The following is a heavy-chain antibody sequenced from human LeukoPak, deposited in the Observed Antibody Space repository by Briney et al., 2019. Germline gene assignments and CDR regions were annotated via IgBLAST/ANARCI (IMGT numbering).Heavy chain of an antibody. CDR3: ATITRSGSSGFDI. V-gene: IGHV3-30-3*01. Sequence: PGRSLRLSCAASGFTFSSYAMHWVRQAPGKGLEWVAVISYDGSNKYYADSVKGRFTISRDNSKNTLYLQMNSLRAEDTAVYYCATITRSGSSGFDIWGQGTMVTVSS. J-gene: IGHJ3*02. D-gene: IGHD1-26*01. CDR1: GFTFSSYA. CDR2: ISYDGSNK.